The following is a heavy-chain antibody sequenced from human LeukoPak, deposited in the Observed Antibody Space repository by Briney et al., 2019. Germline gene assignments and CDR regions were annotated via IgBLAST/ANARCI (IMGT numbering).Heavy chain of an antibody. D-gene: IGHD3-22*01. CDR2: IVVGSGNT. CDR3: AAGYYDSSGYYLTCPN. J-gene: IGHJ4*02. V-gene: IGHV1-58*01. Sequence: SVKVSCKASGFPSISSAVQWVRQARGQRLEWIGWIVVGSGNTKYAQKFQERVSVTRDMSTNTAYMELSSLRSEDTAFYYCAAGYYDSSGYYLTCPNWGQGTLVTVSS. CDR1: GFPSISSA.